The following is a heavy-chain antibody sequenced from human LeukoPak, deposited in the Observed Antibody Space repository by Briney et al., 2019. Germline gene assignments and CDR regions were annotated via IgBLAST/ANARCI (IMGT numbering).Heavy chain of an antibody. Sequence: PGGSLRLSCVASGFTFSSYWMHWARQDPRKWLVWVSRMSGDGRNINYADSVRGRFTISRDNAKNTLYLQMNTLRVEDTAVYYCTRDLMDYDVSTGLHHYYMDVWGQGTTVTVSS. CDR1: GFTFSSYW. J-gene: IGHJ6*02. V-gene: IGHV3-74*01. CDR2: MSGDGRNI. CDR3: TRDLMDYDVSTGLHHYYMDV. D-gene: IGHD3-9*01.